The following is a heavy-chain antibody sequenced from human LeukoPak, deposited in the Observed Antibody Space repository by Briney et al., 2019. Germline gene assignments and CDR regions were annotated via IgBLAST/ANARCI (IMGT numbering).Heavy chain of an antibody. CDR1: GFTFSNAW. Sequence: GGSLRLSCAASGFTFSNAWMSWVRQAPGKGLEWVGRIKSKTDGGTTDYAAPVKGRFTISRDDSKNTLYLQMNSLKTEDTAVYYCVKTFGWDLGHGYFENWGQGTLVTVSS. CDR3: VKTFGWDLGHGYFEN. D-gene: IGHD1-26*01. CDR2: IKSKTDGGTT. J-gene: IGHJ4*02. V-gene: IGHV3-15*01.